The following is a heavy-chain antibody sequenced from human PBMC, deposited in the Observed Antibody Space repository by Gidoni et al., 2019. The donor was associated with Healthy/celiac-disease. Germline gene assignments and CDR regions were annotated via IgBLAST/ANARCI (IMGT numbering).Heavy chain of an antibody. CDR2: FGPEDGET. CDR3: ATGELPHYYMDV. V-gene: IGHV1-24*01. CDR1: GYTLTELS. J-gene: IGHJ6*03. Sequence: QVQLVHSGAEVKKPGASVKVTCKGSGYTLTELSMHWVRQAPGKGLEWMGGFGPEDGETIYAQKFQGRVTMTEDTSTDTAYMELSSLRSEDTAVYYCATGELPHYYMDVWGKGTTVTVSS. D-gene: IGHD1-26*01.